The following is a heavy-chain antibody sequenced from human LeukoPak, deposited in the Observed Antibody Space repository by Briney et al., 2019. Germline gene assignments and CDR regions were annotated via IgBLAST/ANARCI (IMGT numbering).Heavy chain of an antibody. D-gene: IGHD2-15*01. J-gene: IGHJ4*02. V-gene: IGHV4-39*01. CDR1: GGSISGSSFY. CDR2: MSYSGST. Sequence: SETLSLTCTVSGGSISGSSFYWGWIRQSPGMGLEWIGTMSYSGSTYYSPSLKSRVTMSVDTSKNQFSLKLNSVTAADTAVYYCARPVARLQSSEGYFDYWGQGTLVTVSS. CDR3: ARPVARLQSSEGYFDY.